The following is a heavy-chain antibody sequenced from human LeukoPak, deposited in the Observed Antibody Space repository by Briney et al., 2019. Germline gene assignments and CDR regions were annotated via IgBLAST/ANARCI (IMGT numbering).Heavy chain of an antibody. Sequence: SETLSLTCTVSGGSISSYYWSWIRQPPGKGLEWIGYIYYSGSTNYNPSLKSRVTISVDTSKNQFSLKLSSVTAADTAVYYCARSAMAPYYFDYWGQGTLVTVSS. CDR3: ARSAMAPYYFDY. D-gene: IGHD5-18*01. J-gene: IGHJ4*02. CDR2: IYYSGST. CDR1: GGSISSYY. V-gene: IGHV4-59*08.